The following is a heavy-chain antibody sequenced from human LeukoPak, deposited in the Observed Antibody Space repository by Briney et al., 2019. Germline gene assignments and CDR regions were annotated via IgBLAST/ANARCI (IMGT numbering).Heavy chain of an antibody. CDR3: ARFSGSYYGRAGFDY. D-gene: IGHD1-26*01. Sequence: GRSLRLSCAASGFTFSSYAMHWVRQAPGKGLEWVAVISYDGSNKYYADSVKGRFTISRDNSKNTLYLQMNSLRAEDTAVYYCARFSGSYYGRAGFDYWGQGTLVTVSS. V-gene: IGHV3-30-3*01. CDR1: GFTFSSYA. CDR2: ISYDGSNK. J-gene: IGHJ4*02.